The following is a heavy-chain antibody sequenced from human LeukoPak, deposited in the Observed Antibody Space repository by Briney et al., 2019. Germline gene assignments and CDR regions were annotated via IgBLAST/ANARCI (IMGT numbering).Heavy chain of an antibody. V-gene: IGHV3-9*01. CDR1: GFTFDDYA. D-gene: IGHD6-19*01. CDR2: ISWNSGSI. CDR3: AKSSSGWYEDFDY. Sequence: PGGSLRLSCAASGFTFDDYAMHWVRQAPGKGLEWVSGISWNSGSIGYADSVKGRFTISRDNAKNSLYLQMNSLRAEDTALYYCAKSSSGWYEDFDYWGQGTLVTVSS. J-gene: IGHJ4*02.